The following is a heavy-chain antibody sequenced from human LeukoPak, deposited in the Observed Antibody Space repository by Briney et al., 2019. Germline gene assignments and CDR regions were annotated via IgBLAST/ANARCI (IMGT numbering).Heavy chain of an antibody. D-gene: IGHD4-17*01. V-gene: IGHV1-2*02. J-gene: IGHJ6*03. Sequence: ASVKVSCKASGYTFTSYYMHWVRQAPGQGLEWMGWINPNSGGTNYAQKFQGRVTMTRDTSISTAYMELSRLRSDDTAVYYCARDYPTVTSFRLGSYYYMDVWGKGTTVTVSS. CDR2: INPNSGGT. CDR1: GYTFTSYY. CDR3: ARDYPTVTSFRLGSYYYMDV.